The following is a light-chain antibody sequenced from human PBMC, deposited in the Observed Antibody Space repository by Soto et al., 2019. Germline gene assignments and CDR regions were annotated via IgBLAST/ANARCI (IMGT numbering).Light chain of an antibody. CDR2: GTS. V-gene: IGKV1-39*01. Sequence: DVPMTQSPSSLSASVGDRVVITCRASQTISTYLNWYRQKPGKAPELLIYGTSNLESGVPSRFSGCGSGTEFTLTIRSLRPDDFATYFCQQSSITPLTFGGGTEVEIK. CDR1: QTISTY. J-gene: IGKJ4*01. CDR3: QQSSITPLT.